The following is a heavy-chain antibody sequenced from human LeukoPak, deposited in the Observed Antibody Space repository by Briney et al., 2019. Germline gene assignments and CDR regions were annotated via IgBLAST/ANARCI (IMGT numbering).Heavy chain of an antibody. D-gene: IGHD5-18*01. Sequence: SETLSLTCAVYGGSFSNSYWNWIRQPPGKGLEWIGEINHSGSTNYNPSLKSRVTISVDTSKSQFALKLSSVTAADTAVYYCASVAAAMGKSYYFGYWGQGTLVTVSS. CDR2: INHSGST. CDR1: GGSFSNSY. CDR3: ASVAAAMGKSYYFGY. J-gene: IGHJ4*02. V-gene: IGHV4-34*01.